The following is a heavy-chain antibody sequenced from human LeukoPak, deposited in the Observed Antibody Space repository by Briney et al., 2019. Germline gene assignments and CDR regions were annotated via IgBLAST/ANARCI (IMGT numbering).Heavy chain of an antibody. CDR2: ITSSGSYI. CDR1: GFTFSDYY. D-gene: IGHD1-26*01. CDR3: ARDPYSGSYSDYYYYMDV. V-gene: IGHV3-11*04. Sequence: GGSLRLSCAASGFTFSDYYMTWIRQAPGKGLEWVSSITSSGSYIYYADSVKGRFTISRDNAKNSLYLQLNSLRAEDTAVYYCARDPYSGSYSDYYYYMDVWGKGTTVTVSS. J-gene: IGHJ6*03.